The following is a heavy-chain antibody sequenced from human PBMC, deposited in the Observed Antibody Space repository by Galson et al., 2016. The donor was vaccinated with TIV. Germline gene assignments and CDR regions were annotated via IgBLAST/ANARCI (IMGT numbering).Heavy chain of an antibody. Sequence: SVKVSCKASGDTFSNYAISWVRQAPGQGLEWMGRIIPILNIANYAQEFQGRVTITADESTSTVHMELNSLRSDDTAVYYCARDVRGTWTNMDQWGQGTLVTVSS. CDR2: IIPILNIA. V-gene: IGHV1-69*04. CDR1: GDTFSNYA. D-gene: IGHD1/OR15-1a*01. CDR3: ARDVRGTWTNMDQ. J-gene: IGHJ4*02.